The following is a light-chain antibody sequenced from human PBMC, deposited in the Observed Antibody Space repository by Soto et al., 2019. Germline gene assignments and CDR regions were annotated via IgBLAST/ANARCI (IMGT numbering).Light chain of an antibody. Sequence: DIQMTQSPSTLSASVGDRVTITCRASQSMSTWLAWYQQKPGKAPKLLIYDASSLESGVPSRFRGSGSGTEFSLTISSLQPDDFATYYCQQYHGYWAFGQGTKVDIK. J-gene: IGKJ1*01. CDR3: QQYHGYWA. CDR2: DAS. V-gene: IGKV1-5*01. CDR1: QSMSTW.